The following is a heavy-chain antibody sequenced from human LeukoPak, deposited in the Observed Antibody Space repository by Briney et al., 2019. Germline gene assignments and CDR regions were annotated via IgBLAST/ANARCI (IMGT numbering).Heavy chain of an antibody. CDR2: ISSSGSTI. D-gene: IGHD3-10*01. J-gene: IGHJ4*02. Sequence: GGSLRLSCAASGFTFSDYYMSWIRQAPGKGLEWVSYISSSGSTIYYADSVKGRFTISRVNAKNSLYLQMNSLRAEDTAVYYCAIAYYYGSGSYSPFDYWGQGTLVTVSS. CDR1: GFTFSDYY. V-gene: IGHV3-11*01. CDR3: AIAYYYGSGSYSPFDY.